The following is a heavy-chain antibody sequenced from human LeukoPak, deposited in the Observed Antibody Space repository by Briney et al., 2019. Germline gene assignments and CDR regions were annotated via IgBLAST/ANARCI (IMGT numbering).Heavy chain of an antibody. D-gene: IGHD6-19*01. V-gene: IGHV3-21*01. CDR2: ISSSSSYI. J-gene: IGHJ4*02. Sequence: GGSLRLSCAASGFTFSSYSMNWVRQAPGKGLEWVSSISSSSSYIYYADSVKGRFTISRDNAKNSLYLQMNSLRAEDTAVYYCARGVWSRAVAGMVIDYWGQGTLVTVSS. CDR1: GFTFSSYS. CDR3: ARGVWSRAVAGMVIDY.